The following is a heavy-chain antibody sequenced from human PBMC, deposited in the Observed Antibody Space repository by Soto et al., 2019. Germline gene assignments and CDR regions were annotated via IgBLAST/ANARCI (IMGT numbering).Heavy chain of an antibody. CDR1: GYTFTNYG. Sequence: QVQLVQSGAEVKKPGASVKVSCKASGYTFTNYGISWVRQAPGQGLEWMGWISAYNGNTNYAQKVQGRDTMTTDTPTSTAYMELRSRSSDDTAVYYCARQIARGVGFDYWGQGTLVTVSS. V-gene: IGHV1-18*01. CDR2: ISAYNGNT. D-gene: IGHD3-10*01. J-gene: IGHJ4*02. CDR3: ARQIARGVGFDY.